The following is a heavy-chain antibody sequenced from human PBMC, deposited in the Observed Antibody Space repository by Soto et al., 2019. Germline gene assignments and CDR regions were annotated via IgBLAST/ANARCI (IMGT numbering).Heavy chain of an antibody. CDR2: TYYRSKWYN. CDR3: ARERRPATKLYNWFDP. Sequence: SQTLSLTCAISGDSVSSNSAPWDWIRHSPSTGLEWLGRTYYRSKWYNDYAVSVKSRITINPDTSKNQFSLQLNSVTPEDTAVYYCARERRPATKLYNWFDPWGQGTLVTGSS. V-gene: IGHV6-1*01. CDR1: GDSVSSNSAP. J-gene: IGHJ5*02. D-gene: IGHD2-15*01.